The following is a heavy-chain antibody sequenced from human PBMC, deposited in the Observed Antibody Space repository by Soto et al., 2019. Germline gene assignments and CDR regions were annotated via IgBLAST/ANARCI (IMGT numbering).Heavy chain of an antibody. CDR3: ARGPRGLYHHEY. V-gene: IGHV3-74*01. CDR2: INMDGTST. J-gene: IGHJ4*02. CDR1: GFTFSGDW. Sequence: EVQLVESGGGLVQPGGSLRLSCVASGFTFSGDWMYWVRQAAGKGLVWVSRINMDGTSTNYADSVKGRFTISRDNAKNTLYLQMNSLRVDDTAVYYCARGPRGLYHHEYWGQGALVTVS. D-gene: IGHD2-2*01.